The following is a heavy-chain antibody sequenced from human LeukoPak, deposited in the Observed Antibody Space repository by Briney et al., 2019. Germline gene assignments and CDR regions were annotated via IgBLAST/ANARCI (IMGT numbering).Heavy chain of an antibody. CDR1: GFTVSSTY. V-gene: IGHV3-48*02. CDR3: AGDLISGSGSLGY. Sequence: PGGSLRLSCIASGFTVSSTYMNWVRQAPGKGLEWVSYISSSGSTIYYADSVKGRFTISRDNAKNSLYLQMNSLRDEDTAVYYCAGDLISGSGSLGYWGQGTLVTVSS. D-gene: IGHD3-10*01. J-gene: IGHJ4*02. CDR2: ISSSGSTI.